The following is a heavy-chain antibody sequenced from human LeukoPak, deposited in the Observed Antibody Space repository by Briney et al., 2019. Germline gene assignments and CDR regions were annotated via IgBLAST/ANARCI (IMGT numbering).Heavy chain of an antibody. V-gene: IGHV4-59*01. J-gene: IGHJ4*02. D-gene: IGHD7-27*01. CDR1: GGSISGYY. CDR3: ARLPLTGDLDY. Sequence: SETLSLTCTVSGGSISGYYWSWIRQPPGKGLEWIGYIYYSGSTNYNPSLKSRVTISVDTSKNQFSLKLSSVTAADTAVYYCARLPLTGDLDYWGQGTLVTVSS. CDR2: IYYSGST.